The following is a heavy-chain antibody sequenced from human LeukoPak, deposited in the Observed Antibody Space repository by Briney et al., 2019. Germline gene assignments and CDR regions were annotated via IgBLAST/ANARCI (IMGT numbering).Heavy chain of an antibody. Sequence: GGSLRLSCAASGFTFSSYGMHWVRQAPGKGLEWVAFIRYDGSNKYYADSVKGRFTISRDNSKNTLYLQMNSLRAEDTAVYYCAKKEKRGYNWNDDDLDYWGQGTMVTVSS. V-gene: IGHV3-30*02. CDR1: GFTFSSYG. CDR3: AKKEKRGYNWNDDDLDY. J-gene: IGHJ4*02. D-gene: IGHD1-20*01. CDR2: IRYDGSNK.